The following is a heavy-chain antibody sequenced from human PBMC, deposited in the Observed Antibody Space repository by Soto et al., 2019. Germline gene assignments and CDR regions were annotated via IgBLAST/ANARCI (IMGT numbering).Heavy chain of an antibody. CDR2: IIPIFGTA. CDR3: ARYCSGGSCYSVLSYYYYGMDV. V-gene: IGHV1-69*13. Sequence: ASVKVSFKASGGTFSSYAISWVRQAPGQGLEWMGGIIPIFGTANYAQKFQGRVTITADESTSTAYMELSSLRSEDTAVYYCARYCSGGSCYSVLSYYYYGMDVWGQGTTVTVSS. D-gene: IGHD2-15*01. CDR1: GGTFSSYA. J-gene: IGHJ6*02.